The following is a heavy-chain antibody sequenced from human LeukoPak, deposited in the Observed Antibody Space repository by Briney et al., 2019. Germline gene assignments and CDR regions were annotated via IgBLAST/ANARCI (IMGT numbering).Heavy chain of an antibody. D-gene: IGHD3-16*01. Sequence: GGSLRLSCAASGFTFSSYGVHWVRQAPGKGLDWVAFTRFDGSNKHYADSVKGRFTISRDNSKNTLNLQMNSLRAEDTAVYYCAKGGERGTYYFDSWGQGTLVTVSS. CDR3: AKGGERGTYYFDS. CDR1: GFTFSSYG. V-gene: IGHV3-30*02. J-gene: IGHJ4*02. CDR2: TRFDGSNK.